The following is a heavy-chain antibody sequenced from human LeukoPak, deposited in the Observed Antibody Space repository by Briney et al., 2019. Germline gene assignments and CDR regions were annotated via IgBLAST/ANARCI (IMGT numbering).Heavy chain of an antibody. CDR3: ANLLRWEPY. CDR2: ISWDGGST. CDR1: GFTFDDYT. V-gene: IGHV3-43*01. J-gene: IGHJ4*02. Sequence: GGSLRLSCAASGFTFDDYTMHWVRQAPGKSLEWVSLISWDGGSTSYADSVKGRFTISRDNSKNFLYLQMNSLRTEDTALYYCANLLRWEPYWGQGTLVTVSS. D-gene: IGHD4-23*01.